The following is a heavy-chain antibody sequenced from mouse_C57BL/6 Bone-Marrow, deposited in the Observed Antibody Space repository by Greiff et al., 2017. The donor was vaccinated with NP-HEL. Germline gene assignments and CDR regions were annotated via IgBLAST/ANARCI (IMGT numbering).Heavy chain of an antibody. Sequence: EVMLVESGGGLVKPGGSLKLSCAASGFTFSSYAMSWVRQTPEKRLEWVATISAGGSYTYYTDNVKGRFTISGDNAKNNLYLQMSHLKAEDTAMYYCARDRGNYDYAMDFWGKGTSVTVSS. CDR1: GFTFSSYA. D-gene: IGHD2-1*01. CDR2: ISAGGSYT. CDR3: ARDRGNYDYAMDF. J-gene: IGHJ4*01. V-gene: IGHV5-4*01.